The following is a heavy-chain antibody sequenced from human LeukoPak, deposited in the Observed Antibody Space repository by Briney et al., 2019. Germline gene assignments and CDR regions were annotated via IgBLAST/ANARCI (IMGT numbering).Heavy chain of an antibody. CDR1: GYTFTSYD. CDR2: MNPNSGNT. J-gene: IGHJ4*02. Sequence: ASVKVSCKASGYTFTSYDINWVRQATGQGLEWMGWMNPNSGNTGYAQKFQGRVTMTRNTSISTAYMELSSLRSEDTAVYYCATDLDCSSTSCFDYWGQGTLVTVSS. CDR3: ATDLDCSSTSCFDY. D-gene: IGHD2-2*01. V-gene: IGHV1-8*01.